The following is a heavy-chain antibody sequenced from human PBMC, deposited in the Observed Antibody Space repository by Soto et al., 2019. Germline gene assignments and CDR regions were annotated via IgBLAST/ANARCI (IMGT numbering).Heavy chain of an antibody. V-gene: IGHV3-30-3*01. J-gene: IGHJ6*02. CDR3: ARDVESGSSQYYYYYYGMDF. CDR1: GFTFSSYA. CDR2: ISYDGSNK. Sequence: PGGSLRLSCAASGFTFSSYAMHWVRQAPGKGLEWVAVISYDGSNKYYADSVKGRFTISRDNSKNTLYLQMNSLRAEDTALYYCARDVESGSSQYYYYYYGMDFWGQGTTVTVSS. D-gene: IGHD1-26*01.